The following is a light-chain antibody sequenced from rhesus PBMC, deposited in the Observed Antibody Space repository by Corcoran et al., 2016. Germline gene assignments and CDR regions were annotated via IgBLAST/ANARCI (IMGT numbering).Light chain of an antibody. J-gene: IGLJ1*01. V-gene: IGLV2-19*02. CDR3: SSYASSGTYL. Sequence: QAAPTQSPSVSGSAGQSVTISCPGTSSDIGYYNTLSWYQQHPGKAPKHMIYEISTRPSGVSDRFSGSKSADTASLTISGIQAEDEADHYCSSYASSGTYLFGTGTRLTVL. CDR1: SSDIGYYNT. CDR2: EIS.